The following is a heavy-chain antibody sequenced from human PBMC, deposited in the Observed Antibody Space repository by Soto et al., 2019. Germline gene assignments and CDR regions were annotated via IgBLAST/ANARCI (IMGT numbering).Heavy chain of an antibody. CDR2: IWHDGSNK. Sequence: PGGSLRLSCAVSGLMFGSYAMHWVRQAPGKGLEWVAVIWHDGSNKYYADSVEGRFNVSRDNSKNTLYLQMNGLRAEDTAVYYCARGGGLSSIAAADYWGQGTLVSVSS. V-gene: IGHV3-33*01. J-gene: IGHJ4*02. CDR1: GLMFGSYA. CDR3: ARGGGLSSIAAADY. D-gene: IGHD6-25*01.